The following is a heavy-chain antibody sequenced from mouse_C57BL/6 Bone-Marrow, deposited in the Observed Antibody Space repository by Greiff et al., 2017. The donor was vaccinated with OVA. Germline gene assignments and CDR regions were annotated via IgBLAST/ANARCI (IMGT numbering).Heavy chain of an antibody. V-gene: IGHV5-16*01. Sequence: EVNLVESEGGLVQPGSSMKLSCTASGFTFSDYYMAWVRQVPEKGLEWVANINYDGSSTYYLDSLKSRFIISRDNAKNILYLQMSSLKSEDTATYYCARDRYYGSFDDWGQGTTLTVSS. D-gene: IGHD1-1*01. CDR1: GFTFSDYY. CDR3: ARDRYYGSFDD. CDR2: INYDGSST. J-gene: IGHJ2*01.